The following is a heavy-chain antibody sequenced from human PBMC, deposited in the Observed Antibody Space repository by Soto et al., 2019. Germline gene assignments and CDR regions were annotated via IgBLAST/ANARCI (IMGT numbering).Heavy chain of an antibody. Sequence: QLQLQESGPGLVKPSETLSLTCTVSGGSISSSSYYWGWIRQPPGKGLEWIGSSYYSGSTYYNPSLKSRVTISVDTSKNQFSLKLCSVTAADTAVYYFARLGNSGEGWFDPWGQATLVTVSS. CDR1: GGSISSSSYY. CDR3: ARLGNSGEGWFDP. CDR2: SYYSGST. D-gene: IGHD3-10*01. J-gene: IGHJ5*02. V-gene: IGHV4-39*01.